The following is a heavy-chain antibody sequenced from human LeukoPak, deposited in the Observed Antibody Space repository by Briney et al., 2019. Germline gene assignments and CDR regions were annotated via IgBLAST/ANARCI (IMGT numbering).Heavy chain of an antibody. J-gene: IGHJ5*02. CDR1: GFTFSDYY. CDR3: ARDQTGITVAATGWFDP. Sequence: GGSLRLSCAASGFTFSDYYMSWIRQAPGRGLEGFSYISNSGTTRYYADSVKGRLTISRDNAKNSLYLQMNSLRAEDTAVYYCARDQTGITVAATGWFDPWGQGTLVTVSS. CDR2: ISNSGTTR. V-gene: IGHV3-11*04. D-gene: IGHD6-19*01.